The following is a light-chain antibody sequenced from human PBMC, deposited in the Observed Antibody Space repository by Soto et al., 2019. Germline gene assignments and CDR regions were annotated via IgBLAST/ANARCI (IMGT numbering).Light chain of an antibody. CDR2: STN. Sequence: QSVLTQPPSASGTPGQRVTISCSGSSPNIGSNTVNWYQQLPGTAPKLLMYSTNQRPSGVPDRFSGSKSGTSASLAISVLQSEDEADYYCAAWDDSLDAYVFGTGTKLTVL. CDR3: AAWDDSLDAYV. J-gene: IGLJ1*01. V-gene: IGLV1-44*01. CDR1: SPNIGSNT.